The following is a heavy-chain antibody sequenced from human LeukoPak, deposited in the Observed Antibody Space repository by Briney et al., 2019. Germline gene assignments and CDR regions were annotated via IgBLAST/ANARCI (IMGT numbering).Heavy chain of an antibody. CDR2: MNFNSGNT. CDR3: AKVGLGNTAIHI. Sequence: ASVKVSCKASGYTFPNYDINWVRQATGQGLEWMGWMNFNSGNTGYAQKFQGRVTMTTNTAISTVYMELSSLKSEDKAIYYCAKVGLGNTAIHIWGQGTMVTVSS. CDR1: GYTFPNYD. V-gene: IGHV1-8*01. J-gene: IGHJ3*02. D-gene: IGHD5-18*01.